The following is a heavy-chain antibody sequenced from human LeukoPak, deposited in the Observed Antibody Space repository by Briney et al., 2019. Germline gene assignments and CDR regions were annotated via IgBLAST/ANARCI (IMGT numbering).Heavy chain of an antibody. CDR3: ARSFSSGWYFDY. J-gene: IGHJ4*02. CDR2: ISAYTGHT. D-gene: IGHD6-19*01. Sequence: ASVKVSCKASGNTFTSYGISWVRQAPGQGLEWMGWISAYTGHTDYPQKLQGRVTMTMDTSTSTTYMDLRSLRSEDTAVYYCARSFSSGWYFDYWGQGTLVPFSS. CDR1: GNTFTSYG. V-gene: IGHV1-18*04.